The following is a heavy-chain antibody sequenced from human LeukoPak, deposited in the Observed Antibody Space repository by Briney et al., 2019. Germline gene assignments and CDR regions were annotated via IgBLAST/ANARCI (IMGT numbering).Heavy chain of an antibody. J-gene: IGHJ3*02. Sequence: KPSETLSLTCTVSGDSISTYYWSWIRQPPGKGLEWIGYVYYSGSTYYNPSLKSRVTISVDTSKNQFSLKLSSVTAADTAVYYCARGDITMIAKSSAFDIWGQGTMVTVSS. V-gene: IGHV4-59*08. CDR3: ARGDITMIAKSSAFDI. CDR1: GDSISTYY. D-gene: IGHD3-22*01. CDR2: VYYSGST.